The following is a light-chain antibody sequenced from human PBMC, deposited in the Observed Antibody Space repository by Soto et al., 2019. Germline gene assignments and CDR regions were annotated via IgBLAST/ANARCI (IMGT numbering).Light chain of an antibody. V-gene: IGKV1-39*01. CDR1: QGISTY. J-gene: IGKJ5*01. CDR3: QQSYGTPIT. Sequence: DIRMTQSLSSLSANVGDRVTITCRASQGISTYLAWYQQEPGKVPRLLIYAASTLQSEVPSRFSGSGSGTDFTLTITSLQPEDFATYYCQQSYGTPITFGHGTRLEIK. CDR2: AAS.